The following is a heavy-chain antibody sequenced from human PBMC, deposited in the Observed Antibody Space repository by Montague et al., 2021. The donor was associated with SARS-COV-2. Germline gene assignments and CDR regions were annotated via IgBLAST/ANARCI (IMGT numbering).Heavy chain of an antibody. Sequence: SETLSLICTVSGASVRTYYWSWIRQSAGKKLEWVGRLYTSGSTYYNPSFKSRVTMSLDTSKNLFSLNLSSMTAADTAVYYCARDGADYSFAYYHEMDVWGQGIAVTVSS. CDR3: ARDGADYSFAYYHEMDV. CDR2: LYTSGST. V-gene: IGHV4-4*07. D-gene: IGHD5-12*01. CDR1: GASVRTYY. J-gene: IGHJ6*02.